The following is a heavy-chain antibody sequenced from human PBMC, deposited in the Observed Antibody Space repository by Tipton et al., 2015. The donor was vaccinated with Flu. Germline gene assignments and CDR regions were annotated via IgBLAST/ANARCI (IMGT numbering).Heavy chain of an antibody. Sequence: TLSLTCTVSGESVSSGGYHWSWIRQFPGKGLEWIGSIYFSDTFYNPSLKSRGTISVDTSKNQFSLMLTSVTAEDAAVYYCARDPGAYYDFMTGHRSGNIFDVGGHGTVVTVSS. CDR1: GESVSSGGYH. J-gene: IGHJ3*01. V-gene: IGHV4-31*03. CDR2: IYFSDT. D-gene: IGHD3-9*01. CDR3: ARDPGAYYDFMTGHRSGNIFDV.